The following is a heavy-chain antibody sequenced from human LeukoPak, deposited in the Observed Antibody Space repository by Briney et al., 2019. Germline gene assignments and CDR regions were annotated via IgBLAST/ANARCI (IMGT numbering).Heavy chain of an antibody. CDR3: AKTLDVSRWNYFDY. V-gene: IGHV3-53*01. D-gene: IGHD6-13*01. J-gene: IGHJ4*02. CDR1: GFTVSNNY. CDR2: IYSGGST. Sequence: GGSLRLSCVVSGFTVSNNYMSWVRQAPGKGLEWVSVIYSGGSTYYADSVKGRFTTSRDNSKNTLYLQMNSLRAEGTAVYYCAKTLDVSRWNYFDYWGQGTLVTVSS.